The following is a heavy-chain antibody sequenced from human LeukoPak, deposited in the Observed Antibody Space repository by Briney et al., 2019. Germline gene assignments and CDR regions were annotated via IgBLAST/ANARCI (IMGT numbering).Heavy chain of an antibody. CDR2: ISSPGNTI. D-gene: IGHD6-13*01. CDR3: ARDRSSTAAPSLSY. J-gene: IGHJ4*02. V-gene: IGHV3-48*02. CDR1: GFTFSSYG. Sequence: PGGSLRLSCAASGFTFSSYGMNWVRQAPGKGLEWVSYISSPGNTIYYADSVKGRFTISRDNGKNSLYLQMSSLRDEDTAVYYCARDRSSTAAPSLSYWGQGTLVTVSS.